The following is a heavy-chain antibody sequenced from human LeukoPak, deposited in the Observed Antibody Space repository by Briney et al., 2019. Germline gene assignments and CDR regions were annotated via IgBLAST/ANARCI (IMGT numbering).Heavy chain of an antibody. J-gene: IGHJ4*02. CDR3: ARGGYKDADWDFDY. CDR2: ISAYNGNT. D-gene: IGHD5-24*01. V-gene: IGHV1-18*01. Sequence: ASVKVSRKASGYSFSSYGISGVRQAAGQGREYMGWISAYNGNTNFGQKVQGRVTMTTDTSTSTAYMELQHLRSDDTAVYYCARGGYKDADWDFDYWGQGTLVTVSS. CDR1: GYSFSSYG.